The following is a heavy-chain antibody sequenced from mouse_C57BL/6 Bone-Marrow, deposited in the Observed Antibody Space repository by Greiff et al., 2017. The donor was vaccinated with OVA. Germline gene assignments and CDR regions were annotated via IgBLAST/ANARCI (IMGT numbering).Heavy chain of an antibody. J-gene: IGHJ4*01. Sequence: DVQLQESGGGLVQPGGSLKLSCAASGFTFSDYYMYWVRQTPEKRLEWVAYISNGGGSTYYPDTVKGRFTISRDNAKNTLYLQMSRLKSEDTAMYYCARSYDYAMDYWGQGTSVTVSS. CDR2: ISNGGGST. CDR1: GFTFSDYY. V-gene: IGHV5-12*01. CDR3: ARSYDYAMDY. D-gene: IGHD1-1*01.